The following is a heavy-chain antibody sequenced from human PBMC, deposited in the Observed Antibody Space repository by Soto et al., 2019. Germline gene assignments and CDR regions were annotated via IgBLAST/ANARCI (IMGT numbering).Heavy chain of an antibody. CDR3: ARTIYCSGSTCYNNWFDP. CDR1: GFTFSRYS. V-gene: IGHV3-21*01. D-gene: IGHD2-15*01. CDR2: ISSSSTYI. J-gene: IGHJ5*02. Sequence: GGSLRLSCAASGFTFSRYSMNWVRQAPGKGLEWVSSISSSSTYIYYADSVKGRFSISRDNAKNSLYLQMNSLRAEDTALYYCARTIYCSGSTCYNNWFDPWGQGTLVTVSS.